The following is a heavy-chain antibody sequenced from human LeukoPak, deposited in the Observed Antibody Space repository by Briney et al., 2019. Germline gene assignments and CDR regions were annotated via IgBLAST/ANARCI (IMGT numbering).Heavy chain of an antibody. Sequence: PSETPSLTCTVSGYSISSGYHWGWIRQPPGKGLEWIGTIYRSGITYYNSSLKSRVTISVDTSKNQFSLKLSSVTAADTAVYYCARGFYSGSYLTWYFDYWGQGTLVTVSS. CDR3: ARGFYSGSYLTWYFDY. CDR1: GYSISSGYH. D-gene: IGHD1-26*01. CDR2: IYRSGIT. V-gene: IGHV4-38-2*02. J-gene: IGHJ4*02.